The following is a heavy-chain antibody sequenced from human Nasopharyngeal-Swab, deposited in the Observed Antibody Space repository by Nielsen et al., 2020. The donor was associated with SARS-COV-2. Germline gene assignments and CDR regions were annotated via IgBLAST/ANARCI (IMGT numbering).Heavy chain of an antibody. CDR2: ISAYNGNT. J-gene: IGHJ4*02. Sequence: ASVKVSCKASGYTFTSYGVSWGRQAPGQGLEWMGWISAYNGNTNYAQKLQGRVTMTTDTSTSTAYMELRSLRSDDTAVYYCARVTPTLYDSSGYLFDYWGQGTLVTVSS. V-gene: IGHV1-18*01. CDR3: ARVTPTLYDSSGYLFDY. CDR1: GYTFTSYG. D-gene: IGHD3-22*01.